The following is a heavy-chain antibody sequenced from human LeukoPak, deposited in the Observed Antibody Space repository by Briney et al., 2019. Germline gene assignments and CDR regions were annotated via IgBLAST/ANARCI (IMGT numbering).Heavy chain of an antibody. CDR3: ARGPPPGKYGYCSSTSCSRPSRYFDY. Sequence: SETLSLTCAVYGGSFSGYYWSWIRQPPGKGLEWIGEINHSGSTNYNPSLKSRVTISVDTSKNQFSLKLCSLTAADKAVYYCARGPPPGKYGYCSSTSCSRPSRYFDYWGQGTLVTVSS. CDR2: INHSGST. D-gene: IGHD2-2*03. J-gene: IGHJ4*02. CDR1: GGSFSGYY. V-gene: IGHV4-34*01.